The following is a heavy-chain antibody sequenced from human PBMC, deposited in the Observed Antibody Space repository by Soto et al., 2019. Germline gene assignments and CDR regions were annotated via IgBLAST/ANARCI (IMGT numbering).Heavy chain of an antibody. CDR3: ASSRATVTPLDY. CDR2: ISWGSGSI. CDR1: GFKFEDYA. V-gene: IGHV3-9*01. D-gene: IGHD4-17*01. J-gene: IGHJ4*02. Sequence: QLVESGGDLVQPGRSLRLSCAASGFKFEDYAMHWVRQAPGKGLEWVSSISWGSGSIGYADSVRGRFAISRDNAKKSQYLQMNSLRTEDTALYYCASSRATVTPLDYWGQGTLVTVSS.